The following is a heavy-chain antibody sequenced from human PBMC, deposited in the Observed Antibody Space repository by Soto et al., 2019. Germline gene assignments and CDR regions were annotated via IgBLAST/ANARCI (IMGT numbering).Heavy chain of an antibody. V-gene: IGHV3-7*03. J-gene: IGHJ4*02. CDR2: IKQDGREK. CDR3: ARTYSSSWYENDY. CDR1: GFTFSSYW. D-gene: IGHD6-13*01. Sequence: EVQLVESGGGLVQPGGSLRLSCGASGFTFSSYWMSWVRQAPGKGLEWVANIKQDGREKYYVDSVKGRFTISRDNARNSLFLQMNSLRAEDTAVYYCARTYSSSWYENDYWGQGTLVTVSS.